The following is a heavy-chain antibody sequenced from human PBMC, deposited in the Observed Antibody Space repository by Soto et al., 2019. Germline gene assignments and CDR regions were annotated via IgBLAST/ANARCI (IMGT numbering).Heavy chain of an antibody. Sequence: GGSLRLSCAASGFTFSSYAMSWVRQAPGKGMEWVAAISGSGGSTYYTDSVKGRFTISRENSKNTLYLQMNSLRAEDAAVYYCAKDLVGSNADYYDYWGQGTLVIVSS. CDR1: GFTFSSYA. D-gene: IGHD2-15*01. CDR2: ISGSGGST. J-gene: IGHJ4*02. V-gene: IGHV3-23*01. CDR3: AKDLVGSNADYYDY.